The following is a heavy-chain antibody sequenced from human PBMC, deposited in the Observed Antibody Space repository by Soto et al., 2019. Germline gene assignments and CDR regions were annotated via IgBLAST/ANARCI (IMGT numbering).Heavy chain of an antibody. D-gene: IGHD6-19*01. CDR3: AIRIAVAGSFDY. CDR1: GYTFTSYA. V-gene: IGHV1-3*01. Sequence: ASVKVSCKASGYTFTSYAMHWVRQAPGQRLEWMGRVNAGNGNTKYSQKFQGRVTITRDTSASTAYMELSSLRSEDTAVYYCAIRIAVAGSFDYWGQGTLVTVS. J-gene: IGHJ4*02. CDR2: VNAGNGNT.